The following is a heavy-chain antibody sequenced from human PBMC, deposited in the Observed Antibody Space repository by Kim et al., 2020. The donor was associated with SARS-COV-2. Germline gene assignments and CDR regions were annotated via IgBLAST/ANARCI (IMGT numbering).Heavy chain of an antibody. D-gene: IGHD1-26*01. J-gene: IGHJ4*02. V-gene: IGHV4-39*01. Sequence: SETLSLTCTVSGGSISSSSYYWGWIRQPPGKGLEWIGSIYYSGSTYYNPSLKSRVTISVDTSKNQFSLKLSSVTAADTAVCYCAGRIVGATARFDYWGQGTLVTVSS. CDR3: AGRIVGATARFDY. CDR2: IYYSGST. CDR1: GGSISSSSYY.